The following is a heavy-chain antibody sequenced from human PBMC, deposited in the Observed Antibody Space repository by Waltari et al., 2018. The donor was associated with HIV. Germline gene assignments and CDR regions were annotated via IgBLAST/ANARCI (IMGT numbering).Heavy chain of an antibody. CDR1: GGSLSGYY. CDR3: ARGYYYDTTEGWFDP. CDR2: ISHSGTT. J-gene: IGHJ5*02. Sequence: QVQLQQWGTGLLKPSETLSLTCAVYGGSLSGYYWSWIRQPPGRGLEWIGQISHSGTTNYNPSLKRRVIMSVDTSKKQLSLRLSSVTAADTAVYYCARGYYYDTTEGWFDPWGQGTLVTVSS. V-gene: IGHV4-34*02. D-gene: IGHD3-22*01.